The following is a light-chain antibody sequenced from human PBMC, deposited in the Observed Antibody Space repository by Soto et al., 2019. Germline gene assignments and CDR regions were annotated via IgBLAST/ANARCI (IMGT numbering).Light chain of an antibody. CDR2: LGS. CDR1: QSLLHSNGYNY. V-gene: IGKV2-28*01. J-gene: IGKJ4*01. CDR3: MQAIQTPLT. Sequence: DIVMTQSPLSLPVTPGEPASISCRSSQSLLHSNGYNYLDWYLQKPGQSPQLLIYLGSNRACGVPERFSGSGSGTDFTLKISRVEAEDVGVYYCMQAIQTPLTFGGGTKVEIK.